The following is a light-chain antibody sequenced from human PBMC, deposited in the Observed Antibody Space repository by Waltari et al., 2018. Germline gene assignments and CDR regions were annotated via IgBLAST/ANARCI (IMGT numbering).Light chain of an antibody. Sequence: DIVMTQSPDSLAVSLGERATINCNSSQSVLNKSNSKNYLVWYQQKAGQPPKVLIYWASTRESGVPDRFSGSGSGTEFTLTISSLQAEDVAVYYCQQYYSTPITFGQGTRLEIK. V-gene: IGKV4-1*01. CDR3: QQYYSTPIT. CDR2: WAS. J-gene: IGKJ5*01. CDR1: QSVLNKSNSKNY.